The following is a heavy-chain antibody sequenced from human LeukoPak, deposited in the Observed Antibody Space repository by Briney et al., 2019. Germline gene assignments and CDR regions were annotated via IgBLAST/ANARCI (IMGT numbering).Heavy chain of an antibody. Sequence: GGSLRLSCAASGFTFSSYEMNWVRQAPGKGLEWVSYISSSGDTIYYADSVKGRFTISRDNAKNSLHLQMNSLRGEDTALYYCARPRATYCTNGICYIRDAFDIWGQGTSVTVSS. V-gene: IGHV3-48*03. CDR3: ARPRATYCTNGICYIRDAFDI. CDR2: ISSSGDTI. D-gene: IGHD2-8*01. J-gene: IGHJ3*02. CDR1: GFTFSSYE.